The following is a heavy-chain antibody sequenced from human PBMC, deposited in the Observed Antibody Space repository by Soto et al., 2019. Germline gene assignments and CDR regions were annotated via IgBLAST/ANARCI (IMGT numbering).Heavy chain of an antibody. CDR2: ISGSDDST. J-gene: IGHJ4*02. D-gene: IGHD6-6*01. CDR1: GFNFSSYA. Sequence: GSLRLSCAASGFNFSSYAMSWVRQAPGKGLEWVSVISGSDDSTYYADSVKGRFTISRDNSKNTLYLQMNSLRAEGTAVYYCAKRSSSSTFDYWGQGTLVTVS. CDR3: AKRSSSSTFDY. V-gene: IGHV3-23*01.